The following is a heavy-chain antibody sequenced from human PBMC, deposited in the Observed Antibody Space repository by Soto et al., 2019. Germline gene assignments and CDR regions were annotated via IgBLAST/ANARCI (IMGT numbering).Heavy chain of an antibody. CDR1: GGTFSSYA. CDR2: IIPIFATP. D-gene: IGHD6-6*01. CDR3: ARTIYSSSLGNGMDV. J-gene: IGHJ6*02. V-gene: IGHV1-69*01. Sequence: QVQLVQSGAEVKKPGSSVKVSCKASGGTFSSYAINWVRQAPGQGLEWMGGIIPIFATPNYAQKFQCRVTITADESTSTAYMELSSLISEDTAVYYCARTIYSSSLGNGMDVWGQGTTVTVSS.